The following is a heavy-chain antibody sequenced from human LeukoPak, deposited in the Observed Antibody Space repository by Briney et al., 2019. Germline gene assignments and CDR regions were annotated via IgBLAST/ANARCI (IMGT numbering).Heavy chain of an antibody. CDR3: ATSSSSELFDY. CDR2: IYTSGST. J-gene: IGHJ4*02. CDR1: GGSISSYY. D-gene: IGHD6-13*01. V-gene: IGHV4-4*07. Sequence: SETLSLTCTVSGGSISSYYWSWIRQPAGKGLEWIGRIYTSGSTKYNPSLKSRVTMSVDTSKNQFSLKLSSVTAVDTAVYYCATSSSSELFDYWGQGTLVTASS.